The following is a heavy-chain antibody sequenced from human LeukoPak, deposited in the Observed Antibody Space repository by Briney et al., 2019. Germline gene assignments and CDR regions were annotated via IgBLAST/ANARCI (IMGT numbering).Heavy chain of an antibody. D-gene: IGHD5-18*01. Sequence: PGGSLRLSCADSGFTFSSYWMTWIRQAPGKGLEWVANIKQDGSEKYYVDSVKGRFTISRDNAKNSLYLQMNSLRAEDTAVYYCARDTGGGYSCYDCWGQGTLVTVSS. CDR3: ARDTGGGYSCYDC. CDR2: IKQDGSEK. CDR1: GFTFSSYW. J-gene: IGHJ4*02. V-gene: IGHV3-7*01.